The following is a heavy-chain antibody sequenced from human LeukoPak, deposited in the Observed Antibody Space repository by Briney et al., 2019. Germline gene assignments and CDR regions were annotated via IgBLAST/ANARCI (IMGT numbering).Heavy chain of an antibody. Sequence: PGGSLRLSCAASGFTVSSNYMSWVRQAPGKGLEWVSAISGSGGSTYYADSVKGRFTISRDNSKNTLYLQMNSLRAEDTAVYYCAPFPYCSGGSCYQYYFDYWGQGTLVTVSS. CDR2: ISGSGGST. V-gene: IGHV3-23*01. D-gene: IGHD2-15*01. CDR1: GFTVSSNY. J-gene: IGHJ4*02. CDR3: APFPYCSGGSCYQYYFDY.